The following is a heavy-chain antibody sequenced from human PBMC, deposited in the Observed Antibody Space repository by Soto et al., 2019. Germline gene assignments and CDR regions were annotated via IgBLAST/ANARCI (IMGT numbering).Heavy chain of an antibody. CDR3: ARDGGRHSGGIDY. V-gene: IGHV1-69*01. D-gene: IGHD1-26*01. CDR1: GGTFSSYS. CDR2: IIPIFGTA. J-gene: IGHJ4*02. Sequence: QVQLVQSGAEVKKPGSSVKVSCKASGGTFSSYSINWVRQAPGQGLEWMGEIIPIFGTANYAQKVPGRVTITADESTSTAYMELSSRRSEDTAVYYCARDGGRHSGGIDYWGQGTLVTVSS.